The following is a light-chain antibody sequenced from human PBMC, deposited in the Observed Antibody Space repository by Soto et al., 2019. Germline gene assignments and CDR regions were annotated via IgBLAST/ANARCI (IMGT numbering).Light chain of an antibody. CDR2: GAS. J-gene: IGKJ2*01. V-gene: IGKV3-15*01. Sequence: EIVMTQSPATLSVSPGERATLSCRASQSVSSNLAWDQQKPGQAPRLLIYGASTRATGIPARFSGSGSGTEVTLPISSLQSEDFAVYYCQQYNNWPLTYTFGQGTKLEIK. CDR1: QSVSSN. CDR3: QQYNNWPLTYT.